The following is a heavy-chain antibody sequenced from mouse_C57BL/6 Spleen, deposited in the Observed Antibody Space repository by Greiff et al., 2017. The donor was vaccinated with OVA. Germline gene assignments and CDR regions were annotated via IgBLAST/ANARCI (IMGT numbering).Heavy chain of an antibody. CDR1: GYTFTSYW. D-gene: IGHD3-3*01. J-gene: IGHJ4*01. V-gene: IGHV1-50*01. Sequence: VQLQQPGAELVKPGASVKLSCKASGYTFTSYWMQWVNQRPGQGLEWIGEIDPSDSYTNYNQNFKGKATLTVDTSTSTAYMQLSSLTSEDTAVYYCARKDRDDDYYAMDYWGQGTSVTVSS. CDR3: ARKDRDDDYYAMDY. CDR2: IDPSDSYT.